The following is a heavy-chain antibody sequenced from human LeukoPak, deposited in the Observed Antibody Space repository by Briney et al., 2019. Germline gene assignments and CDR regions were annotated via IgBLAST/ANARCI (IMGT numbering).Heavy chain of an antibody. CDR3: AKEKNTSGRQSIDF. D-gene: IGHD6-19*01. V-gene: IGHV3-23*01. CDR1: KFHLTSLL. J-gene: IGHJ4*02. Sequence: GGSLRLFYEPSKFHLTSLLMLGPGQAPGKGLEWVSSISASGSGTFYTDSMNGRFTISRDNAKEPFFLQMYNLRLGDTALYYLAKEKNTSGRQSIDFWGQGTLVTVSS. CDR2: ISASGSGT.